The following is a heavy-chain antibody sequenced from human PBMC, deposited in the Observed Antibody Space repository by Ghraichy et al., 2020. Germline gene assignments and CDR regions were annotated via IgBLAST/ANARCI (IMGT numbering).Heavy chain of an antibody. Sequence: SQNLSLTCTVSGGSISNYFWSWIRQPPGKGLEWIGYIHYNGDTNYNPSLKSRVTISEDTSNSQFSLKLTSVTAAETAVHYCAVPLLDYHGSVFDVWGRGTLVTVSS. V-gene: IGHV4-59*08. CDR1: GGSISNYF. D-gene: IGHD3-10*01. CDR3: AVPLLDYHGSVFDV. CDR2: IHYNGDT. J-gene: IGHJ2*01.